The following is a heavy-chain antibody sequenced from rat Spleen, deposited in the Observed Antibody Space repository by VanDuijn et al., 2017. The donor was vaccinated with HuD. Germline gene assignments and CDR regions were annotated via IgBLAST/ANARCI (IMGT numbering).Heavy chain of an antibody. V-gene: IGHV5-22*01. J-gene: IGHJ1*01. CDR1: GFTFSDYY. D-gene: IGHD4-4*01. CDR3: TRRGYLSDWYFDF. CDR2: ISYEGRST. Sequence: EVQLVESGGGLVQPGRSLKLSCAASGFTFSDYYMAWVRQAPKKGLEWVASISYEGRSTYYGDSVKGRFTISRDNAKSTLYLQMNSLRSEDTATYYCTRRGYLSDWYFDFWGPGTMVTVSS.